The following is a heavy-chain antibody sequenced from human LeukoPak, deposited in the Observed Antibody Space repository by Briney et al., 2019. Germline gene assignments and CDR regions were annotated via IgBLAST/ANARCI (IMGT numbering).Heavy chain of an antibody. CDR3: AREVRYCSSTSCPFDY. D-gene: IGHD2-2*01. J-gene: IGHJ4*02. CDR2: ISVYNGNT. Sequence: GASVKVSCKASGYTFTSCGISWVRQAPGQGLEWMGWISVYNGNTNYAQKLQGRVTMTRDTSTSTAYIDLRSLRSDDTAVYYCAREVRYCSSTSCPFDYWGQGTLVTVSS. V-gene: IGHV1-18*04. CDR1: GYTFTSCG.